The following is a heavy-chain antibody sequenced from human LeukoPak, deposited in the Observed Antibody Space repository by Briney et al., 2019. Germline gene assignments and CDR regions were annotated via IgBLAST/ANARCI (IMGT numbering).Heavy chain of an antibody. J-gene: IGHJ3*02. CDR1: GYTFTGYY. V-gene: IGHV1-2*04. CDR2: INPNSGGT. D-gene: IGHD4-23*01. CDR3: ARVLRLRWYKNDAFDI. Sequence: ASVKVSCKASGYTFTGYYIHWVRQAPGQGLEWMGWINPNSGGTNYAQKFQGWVTMTRDTSISTAYMELSSLRSEDTAVYYCARVLRLRWYKNDAFDIWGQGTMVTVSS.